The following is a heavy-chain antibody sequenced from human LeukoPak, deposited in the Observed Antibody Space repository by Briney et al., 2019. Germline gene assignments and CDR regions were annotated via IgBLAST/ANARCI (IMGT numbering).Heavy chain of an antibody. J-gene: IGHJ4*02. V-gene: IGHV3-21*01. CDR3: ARIGAGSSRDY. D-gene: IGHD6-13*01. CDR2: IVGSSST. Sequence: PGGSLRRSCAASGFTFSNFAMTWVRQAPGKGLEWVSSIVGSSSTYYADSLKGRFTISRDNAKNSLYLQMNSLRAEDTAVYYCARIGAGSSRDYWGQGTLVTVSS. CDR1: GFTFSNFA.